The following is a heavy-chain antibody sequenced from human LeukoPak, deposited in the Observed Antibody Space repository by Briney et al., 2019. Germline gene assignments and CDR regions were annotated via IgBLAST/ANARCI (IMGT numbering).Heavy chain of an antibody. Sequence: PSGTLSLTCAVSGGSISSSNWWSWVRQPPGKGLEWIGEIYHSGSTNYNPSLKSRVTISVDKSKNQFSLKLSSVTVADTAVYYCARDPYTVTTTKGGRRATKYAFDIWGQGTMVTVSS. V-gene: IGHV4-4*02. J-gene: IGHJ3*02. CDR1: GGSISSSNW. CDR2: IYHSGST. CDR3: ARDPYTVTTTKGGRRATKYAFDI. D-gene: IGHD4-17*01.